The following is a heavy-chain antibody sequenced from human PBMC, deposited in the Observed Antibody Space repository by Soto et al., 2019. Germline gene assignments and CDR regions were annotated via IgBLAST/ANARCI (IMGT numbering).Heavy chain of an antibody. CDR3: ARVPDR. CDR2: IYYSGST. CDR1: SGSISSYY. D-gene: IGHD2-2*01. V-gene: IGHV4-59*12. J-gene: IGHJ5*02. Sequence: SETLSLTCTFSSGSISSYYWSWIRQPPGEGLEWIGYIYYSGSTNYNPSLKSRVTISVDTSKNQFSLKLSSVTAADTAVYYCARVPDRWGQGTLVTVSS.